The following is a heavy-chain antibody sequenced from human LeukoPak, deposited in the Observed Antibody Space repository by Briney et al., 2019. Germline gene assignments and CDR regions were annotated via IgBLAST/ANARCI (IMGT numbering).Heavy chain of an antibody. Sequence: SETLSLTCAVYGGSFSGYYWSWIRQPPGKGLEWIGEINHSGSTNYNPSLKSRVTIPVDTSKNQLSLKLSSVTAADTAVYYCARGNRPGYSSSWYGIGRWFDPWGQGTLVTVSS. CDR2: INHSGST. CDR1: GGSFSGYY. J-gene: IGHJ5*02. CDR3: ARGNRPGYSSSWYGIGRWFDP. V-gene: IGHV4-34*01. D-gene: IGHD6-13*01.